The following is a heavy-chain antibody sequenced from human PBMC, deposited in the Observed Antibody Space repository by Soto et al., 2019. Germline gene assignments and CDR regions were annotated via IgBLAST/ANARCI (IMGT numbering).Heavy chain of an antibody. D-gene: IGHD6-13*01. J-gene: IGHJ5*02. CDR3: ASLTIAAAGSVP. V-gene: IGHV4-59*08. Sequence: SETLSLTCTVSGGSISSYYWSWIRQPPGKGLEWIGYIYYSGSTNYNPSIKSRVNISVDTSKNQFSLKLSSVTAAVTAVYYCASLTIAAAGSVPWGQGTLVTVSS. CDR2: IYYSGST. CDR1: GGSISSYY.